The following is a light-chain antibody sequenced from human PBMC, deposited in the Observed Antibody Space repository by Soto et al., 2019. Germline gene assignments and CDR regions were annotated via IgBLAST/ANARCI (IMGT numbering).Light chain of an antibody. J-gene: IGLJ2*01. CDR3: SSYAGSNSPVV. CDR1: RSDVGGYNY. Sequence: QSVLTQPPSASGSPGQSVTISCTGTRSDVGGYNYVSWYQQHPGKAPKLMIYEVSKRPSGVPDRFSGSKSGNTASLTVSGLQAEDEADYYCSSYAGSNSPVVFGGGTKLTVL. V-gene: IGLV2-8*01. CDR2: EVS.